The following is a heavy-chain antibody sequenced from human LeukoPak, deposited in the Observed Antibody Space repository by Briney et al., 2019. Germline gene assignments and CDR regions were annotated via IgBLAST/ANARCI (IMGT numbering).Heavy chain of an antibody. Sequence: GGSLRLSCAASGFTFSSYSMNWVRQAPGKGLEWVSYISSSSSTIYYADSVKGRFTISRDNAKNSLYLQMNSLRAEDTAVYYCARDEEQWLIYYYMDVWGKGTTVTVSS. CDR1: GFTFSSYS. J-gene: IGHJ6*03. CDR2: ISSSSSTI. CDR3: ARDEEQWLIYYYMDV. D-gene: IGHD6-19*01. V-gene: IGHV3-48*01.